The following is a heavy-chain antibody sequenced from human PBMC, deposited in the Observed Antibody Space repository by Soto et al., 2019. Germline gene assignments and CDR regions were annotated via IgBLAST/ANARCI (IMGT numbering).Heavy chain of an antibody. J-gene: IGHJ6*02. V-gene: IGHV1-18*01. CDR1: GYTFNSFG. CDR3: ARDTKGYYSMDV. Sequence: QVQLVQSGAEGKKPGASVKVSCKASGYTFNSFGISWVRQAPGQGLEWMGWISAYNGDTNYAQNLQDRVTMTTDTSTTTAYMELRSLRSDDTAVYYCARDTKGYYSMDVWGQGTTVTVSS. D-gene: IGHD2-2*01. CDR2: ISAYNGDT.